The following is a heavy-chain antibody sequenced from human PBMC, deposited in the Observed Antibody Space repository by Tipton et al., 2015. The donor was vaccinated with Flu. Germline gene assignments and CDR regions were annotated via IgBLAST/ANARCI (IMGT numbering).Heavy chain of an antibody. Sequence: TLSLTCVVSNYSIIDGYYWGWIRQPPGKGLEWIGTIYHSGGTNYNPSLKSRVTISVDTSKNEFSLKLSSVTAADTAVYFCARRIAASATGGCFDYWGQGTLVTVSS. J-gene: IGHJ4*02. CDR2: IYHSGGT. V-gene: IGHV4-38-2*01. D-gene: IGHD6-13*01. CDR3: ARRIAASATGGCFDY. CDR1: NYSIIDGYY.